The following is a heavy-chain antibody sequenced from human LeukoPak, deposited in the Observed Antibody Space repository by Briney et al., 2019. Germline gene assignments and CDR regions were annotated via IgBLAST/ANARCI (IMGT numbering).Heavy chain of an antibody. CDR2: INPNSGGT. CDR1: GYTFTGYY. V-gene: IGHV1-2*02. J-gene: IGHJ4*02. Sequence: ASVKVSCTSSGYTFTGYYMHWVRQAPGQGLEWMGWINPNSGGTNYAQKFQGRVTMTRDTSISTAYMELSRLRSDDTAVYYCARARENRQWLTTWGQGTLVTVSS. CDR3: ARARENRQWLTT. D-gene: IGHD6-19*01.